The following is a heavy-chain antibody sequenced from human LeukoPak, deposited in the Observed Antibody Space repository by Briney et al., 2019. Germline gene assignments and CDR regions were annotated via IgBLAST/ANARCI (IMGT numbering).Heavy chain of an antibody. CDR3: AREFGIAAADPL. J-gene: IGHJ4*02. V-gene: IGHV1-2*02. CDR2: INPNSGGT. CDR1: GYTFTGYY. Sequence: ASVKVSCKASGYTFTGYYMHWVRQAPGQGLEWVGWINPNSGGTNYAQKFQGRVTMTRDTSISTAYMELSRLRSDDTAVYYCAREFGIAAADPLWGQGTLVTVSS. D-gene: IGHD6-13*01.